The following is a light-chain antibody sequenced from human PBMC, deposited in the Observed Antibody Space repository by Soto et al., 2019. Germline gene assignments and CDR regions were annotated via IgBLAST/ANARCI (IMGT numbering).Light chain of an antibody. V-gene: IGLV2-18*02. CDR1: SSDVGSYNR. CDR3: SSYTSSSAPCV. J-gene: IGLJ1*01. Sequence: QPVLTQPPSVSGSPGQSVTISCTGTSSDVGSYNRVSWYQQSPGTAPKLMIYEVSNRPSGVPDRFSGSKSGNTASLTISGLQAEDEGDYYCSSYTSSSAPCVFGTGTKLTVL. CDR2: EVS.